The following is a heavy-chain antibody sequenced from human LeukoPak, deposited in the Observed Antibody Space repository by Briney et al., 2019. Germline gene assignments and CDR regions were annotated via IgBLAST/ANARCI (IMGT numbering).Heavy chain of an antibody. Sequence: SETLSLTCAVYGGSFSGYYWSWIRQPPGKGLEWIGYVSYSGSTNYNPSLKSRVTISGDTSKNQFSLKLSSVTAADTAVYYCARRDVTGTTDYWGQGTLVTVSS. V-gene: IGHV4-59*08. CDR1: GGSFSGYY. D-gene: IGHD1-1*01. CDR3: ARRDVTGTTDY. J-gene: IGHJ4*02. CDR2: VSYSGST.